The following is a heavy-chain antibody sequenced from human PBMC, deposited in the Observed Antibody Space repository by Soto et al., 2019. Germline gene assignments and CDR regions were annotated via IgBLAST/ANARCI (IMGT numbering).Heavy chain of an antibody. CDR3: ARSAAVIVGYAFET. CDR2: VYTNGNT. J-gene: IGHJ3*02. CDR1: GFTVSRNY. D-gene: IGHD3-22*01. V-gene: IGHV3-66*01. Sequence: EVQVMESGGDLVQPGGSLRLSCEAAGFTVSRNYMSWVRQALGKGLECVSVVYTNGNTYFADSVKGRFTVSRDNSRNTLYLQMNSLRVEDTAVYFCARSAAVIVGYAFETWGPGTMVTVSS.